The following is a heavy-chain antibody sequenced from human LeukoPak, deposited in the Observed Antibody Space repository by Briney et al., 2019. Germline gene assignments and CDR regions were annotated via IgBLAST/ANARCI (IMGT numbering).Heavy chain of an antibody. J-gene: IGHJ4*02. Sequence: GGSLRLSCAASGFSFSSSEMIWVRQAPGKGLEWVSFISPSGGTTYYADSVKGRFTISRDNAKNSLYLQMNSLRGEDTALYYCARVGRRSTPDYWGQGTLVTVSS. CDR3: ARVGRRSTPDY. CDR2: ISPSGGTT. D-gene: IGHD1-26*01. V-gene: IGHV3-48*03. CDR1: GFSFSSSE.